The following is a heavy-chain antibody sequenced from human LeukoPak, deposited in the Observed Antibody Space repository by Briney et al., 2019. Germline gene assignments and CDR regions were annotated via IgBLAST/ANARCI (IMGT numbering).Heavy chain of an antibody. CDR2: INTNTGNP. J-gene: IGHJ2*01. Sequence: GASVKDSCKASGYTFASYAMNWVRQAPGQGLEWMGWINTNTGNPTYAQGFTGRFVFSLDTSVSTAYLQISSLKAEDTAVYYCARDFPARDWFFDLWGRGTLVTVSS. CDR1: GYTFASYA. CDR3: ARDFPARDWFFDL. V-gene: IGHV7-4-1*02.